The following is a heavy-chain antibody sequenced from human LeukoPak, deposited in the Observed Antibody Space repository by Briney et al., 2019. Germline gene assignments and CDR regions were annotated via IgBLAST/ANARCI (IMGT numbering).Heavy chain of an antibody. Sequence: PGGSLRLSCAASGFTVSNNYMNWVRQAPGKGLEWVSVIYSGGSTYYADSVKGRFTISRDNSKNTLYLQMSSLRAEDTAVYYCARVRDYGGNYYYYYGMDVWGQGTTVTVSS. V-gene: IGHV3-66*01. J-gene: IGHJ6*02. D-gene: IGHD4-23*01. CDR3: ARVRDYGGNYYYYYGMDV. CDR1: GFTVSNNY. CDR2: IYSGGST.